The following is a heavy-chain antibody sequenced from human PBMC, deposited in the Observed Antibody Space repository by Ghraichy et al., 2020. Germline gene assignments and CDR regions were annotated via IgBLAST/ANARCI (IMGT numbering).Heavy chain of an antibody. CDR1: GGSFSGYY. V-gene: IGHV4-34*01. D-gene: IGHD6-13*01. J-gene: IGHJ4*02. CDR3: ARGSIAAAGTSDFDY. CDR2: INHSGST. Sequence: GSLRLSCAVYGGSFSGYYWSWIRQPPGKGLEWIGEINHSGSTNYNPSLKSRVTISVDTSKNQFSLKLSSVTAADTAVYYCARGSIAAAGTSDFDYWGQGTLVTVSS.